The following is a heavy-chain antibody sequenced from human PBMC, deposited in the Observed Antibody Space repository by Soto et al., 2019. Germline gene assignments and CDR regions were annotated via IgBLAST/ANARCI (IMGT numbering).Heavy chain of an antibody. Sequence: QVQLQESGPGLVKPSETLSLTCTVSGGSVSSGSYYWSWIRQPPGKGLEWIGYIYYSGSTNYNPSLTSRVTISVDTSKNQFSLKLSSVTAADTAVYYCARDRIAAAGTGWFDPWGQGTLVTVSS. D-gene: IGHD6-13*01. CDR3: ARDRIAAAGTGWFDP. CDR1: GGSVSSGSYY. J-gene: IGHJ5*02. V-gene: IGHV4-61*01. CDR2: IYYSGST.